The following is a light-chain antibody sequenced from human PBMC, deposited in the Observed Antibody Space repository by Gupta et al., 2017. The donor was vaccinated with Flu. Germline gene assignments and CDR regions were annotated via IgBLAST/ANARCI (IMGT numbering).Light chain of an antibody. J-gene: IGKJ2*01. CDR3: QQWYSNCVKNN. Sequence: DIQMTQSPSSLSASVGDRVTITCRARQSISSYLNWYQQKPGKAPKRLIYAASSLQRGVKSRCSGSGDGTDGTLTIISRQPEDCATYYCQQWYSNCVKNNFGQGTKLEIK. CDR2: AAS. CDR1: QSISSY. V-gene: IGKV1-39*01.